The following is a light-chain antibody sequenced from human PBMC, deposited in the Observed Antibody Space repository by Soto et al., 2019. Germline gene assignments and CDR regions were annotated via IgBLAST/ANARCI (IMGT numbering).Light chain of an antibody. Sequence: DIVLTQSPATLSLSPGERATLYCGASQRVSGGFLAWYQQKPGQAPRLLIQRASTRATGIPARFSGSGSGTEFTLTISSLQSEDFAVYFCQQYNNWPGTFGQGTKVDIK. CDR2: RAS. CDR1: QRVSGG. CDR3: QQYNNWPGT. J-gene: IGKJ1*01. V-gene: IGKV3-15*01.